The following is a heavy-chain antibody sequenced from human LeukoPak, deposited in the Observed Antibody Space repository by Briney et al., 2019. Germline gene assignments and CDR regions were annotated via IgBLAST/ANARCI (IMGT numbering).Heavy chain of an antibody. J-gene: IGHJ4*02. Sequence: LTGGSLRLSCAASGFTFNSYAMNWVRQAPGKGLEWVSGISGSGGTTYYADSVKGRFTISRDNSKNTLYLQMNSLRAEDTAVYYCAKTIGPPYYFDYWGQGTLVTVFS. D-gene: IGHD2/OR15-2a*01. CDR2: ISGSGGTT. CDR3: AKTIGPPYYFDY. CDR1: GFTFNSYA. V-gene: IGHV3-23*01.